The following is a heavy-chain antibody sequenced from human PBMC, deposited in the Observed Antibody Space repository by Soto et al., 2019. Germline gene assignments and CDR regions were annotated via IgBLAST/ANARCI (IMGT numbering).Heavy chain of an antibody. CDR1: GFTFTSSA. Sequence: ASVKVSCKASGFTFTSSAVQWVRQARGQRLEWIGWIVVGSGNTNYAQKFQERVTITRDMSTSTAYMELSSLRSEDTAVYYRAARFGYSGYDQSYYYYGMDVWGQGTKVTVSS. D-gene: IGHD5-12*01. J-gene: IGHJ6*02. CDR3: AARFGYSGYDQSYYYYGMDV. CDR2: IVVGSGNT. V-gene: IGHV1-58*01.